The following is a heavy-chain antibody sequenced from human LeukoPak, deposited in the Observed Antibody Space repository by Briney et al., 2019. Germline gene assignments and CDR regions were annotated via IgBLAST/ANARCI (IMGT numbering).Heavy chain of an antibody. V-gene: IGHV3-11*04. CDR2: ISSSGSTI. D-gene: IGHD4-23*01. Sequence: GGSLRLSCAASGFTFSDSYMSWIRQAPGKGLEWVSHISSSGSTIYYADSVKGRFTISRDNAKNSLFLQMNSLRAEDTAVYYCARGRRLVTGKYYFDYWGQGSLVTVSS. CDR1: GFTFSDSY. CDR3: ARGRRLVTGKYYFDY. J-gene: IGHJ4*02.